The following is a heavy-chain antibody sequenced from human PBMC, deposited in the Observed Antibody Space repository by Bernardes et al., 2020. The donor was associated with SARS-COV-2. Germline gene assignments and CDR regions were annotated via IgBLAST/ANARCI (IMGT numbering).Heavy chain of an antibody. J-gene: IGHJ6*03. Sequence: SLRLSCAASGFTFSSYAMSWVRQAPGKGLEWVSAISGSGGSTYYADSVKGRFTISRDNSKNTLYLQMNSLRAEDTAVYYYAKFAFWSVLSYYMDVWGKGTTVTVSS. D-gene: IGHD3-3*01. CDR1: GFTFSSYA. V-gene: IGHV3-23*01. CDR2: ISGSGGST. CDR3: AKFAFWSVLSYYMDV.